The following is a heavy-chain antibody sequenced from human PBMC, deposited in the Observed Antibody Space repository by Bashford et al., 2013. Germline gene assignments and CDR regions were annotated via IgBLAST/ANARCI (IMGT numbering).Heavy chain of an antibody. CDR1: GYTFTGYY. Sequence: ASVKVSCKASGYTFTGYYMHWVRQAPGQGLEWMGRINPNSGGTNYAQKLQGRVTMTTDTSTSTAYMELRSLRSDDTAVYYCARGGLGPYHHDAFNIWGQGTMVTVSS. J-gene: IGHJ3*02. CDR3: ARGGLGPYHHDAFNI. V-gene: IGHV1-2*06. D-gene: IGHD3-16*01. CDR2: INPNSGGT.